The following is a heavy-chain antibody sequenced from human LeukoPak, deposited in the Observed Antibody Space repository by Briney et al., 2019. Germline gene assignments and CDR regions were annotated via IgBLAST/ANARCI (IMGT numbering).Heavy chain of an antibody. CDR1: GGSISSSNYF. CDR2: IYYSGST. J-gene: IGHJ4*02. CDR3: ARLWCSCGSDC. Sequence: SETLSLTCTVAGGSISSSNYFWGWIRQPPGKGLEWIGSIYYSGSTYYNPSLKSRVTISVDTSRNQFSLKLSSVTAADTAVYSCARLWCSCGSDCWGQGTLVTVSS. V-gene: IGHV4-39*01. D-gene: IGHD2-15*01.